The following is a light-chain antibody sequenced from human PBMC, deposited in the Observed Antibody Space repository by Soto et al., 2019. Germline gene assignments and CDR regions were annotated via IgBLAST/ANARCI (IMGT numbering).Light chain of an antibody. CDR1: QSVSSW. J-gene: IGKJ1*01. CDR2: DAS. Sequence: DIQMTQSPSTLSASVGDRVTITCRASQSVSSWLAWYQQKPGKAPKLLIYDASNLESGVPSRFSGSGSGTEFTLTISSLQPDEFATYYCQQYNKYSWTFGQGTKVEVK. CDR3: QQYNKYSWT. V-gene: IGKV1-5*01.